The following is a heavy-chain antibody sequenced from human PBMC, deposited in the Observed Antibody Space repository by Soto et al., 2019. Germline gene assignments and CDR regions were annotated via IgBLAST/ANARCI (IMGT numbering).Heavy chain of an antibody. CDR1: GDSVSRGSHS. CDR2: IYYTGST. J-gene: IGHJ4*01. CDR3: ARTPTGYGYGDF. D-gene: IGHD4-17*01. V-gene: IGHV4-61*01. Sequence: PSETLSLTCSVAGDSVSRGSHSWTWTRQPPGKGLEFLGYIYYTGSTNYNPSLKSRVTISVDTSKNQISLMLTSVTAADTAVYYCARTPTGYGYGDFWGHGILVTVSS.